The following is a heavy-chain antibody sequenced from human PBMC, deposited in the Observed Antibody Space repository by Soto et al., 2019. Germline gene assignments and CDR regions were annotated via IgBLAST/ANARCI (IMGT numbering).Heavy chain of an antibody. D-gene: IGHD2-21*02. V-gene: IGHV4-34*01. CDR2: INHSGST. Sequence: QVQLQQWGAGLLKPSETLSLTCAVYGGSFSGYYWSWIRQPPGKGLEWIGEINHSGSTNYNPSLKRRVTLAVDTAKTQFSLKLSSVTAADTAVYYCARGRGGLYGGNSIAAFDIWGQGTMVTVSS. J-gene: IGHJ3*02. CDR1: GGSFSGYY. CDR3: ARGRGGLYGGNSIAAFDI.